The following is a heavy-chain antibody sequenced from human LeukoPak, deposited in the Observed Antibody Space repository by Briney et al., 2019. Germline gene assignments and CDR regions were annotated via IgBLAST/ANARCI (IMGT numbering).Heavy chain of an antibody. V-gene: IGHV1-2*02. D-gene: IGHD2-15*01. CDR3: ARVPVVAAGTSA. J-gene: IGHJ5*02. Sequence: ASVKVSCTASGYTFTGYYMHWVRQAPGQGLEWMGWINPNSGGTNYAQKFQGRVTMTRDTSISTAYMELSRLRSDDTAVYYCARVPVVAAGTSAWGQGTLVTVSS. CDR1: GYTFTGYY. CDR2: INPNSGGT.